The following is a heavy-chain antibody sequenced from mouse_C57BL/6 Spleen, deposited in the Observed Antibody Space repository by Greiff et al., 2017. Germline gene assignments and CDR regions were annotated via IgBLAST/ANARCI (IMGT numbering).Heavy chain of an antibody. CDR3: ARDGRAYYGNYWFAY. CDR1: GFTFSSYA. Sequence: EVKLMESGGGLVKPGGSLKLSCAASGFTFSSYAMSWVRQTPEKRLEWVATISDGGSYTYYPDNVKGRFTISRDNAKNNLYLQMSHLKSEDTAMYYCARDGRAYYGNYWFAYWGQGTLVTVSA. J-gene: IGHJ3*01. CDR2: ISDGGSYT. V-gene: IGHV5-4*01. D-gene: IGHD2-10*01.